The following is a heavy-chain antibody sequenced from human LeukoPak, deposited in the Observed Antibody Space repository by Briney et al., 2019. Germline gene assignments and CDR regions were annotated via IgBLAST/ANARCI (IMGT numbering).Heavy chain of an antibody. D-gene: IGHD6-13*01. V-gene: IGHV3-7*04. J-gene: IGHJ4*02. CDR2: IKQDGSEE. CDR1: GFTFSSYW. CDR3: ARGTIAAAGYYYFDY. Sequence: PGRSLRLSCAAAGFTFSSYWMSSVRHAPGKGLEWVANIKQDGSEEYYVDSVKGRFTISRDNAKNSLYLQMNSLRAEDTAVYYCARGTIAAAGYYYFDYWGQGTQVTVSS.